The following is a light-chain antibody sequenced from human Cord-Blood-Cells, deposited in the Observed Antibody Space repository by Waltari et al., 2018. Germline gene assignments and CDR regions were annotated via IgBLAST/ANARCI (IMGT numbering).Light chain of an antibody. CDR3: QQSYSTPYT. J-gene: IGKJ2*01. Sequence: DIQMTQSPSSLSASVGDRVTITCRASQSISSYLNWYQQKPGKAPKLLIYAASSLKSGVPSSFSGSVSGTDFTLTISSLQPEDFATYYCQQSYSTPYTFGQGTKLEIK. V-gene: IGKV1-39*01. CDR1: QSISSY. CDR2: AAS.